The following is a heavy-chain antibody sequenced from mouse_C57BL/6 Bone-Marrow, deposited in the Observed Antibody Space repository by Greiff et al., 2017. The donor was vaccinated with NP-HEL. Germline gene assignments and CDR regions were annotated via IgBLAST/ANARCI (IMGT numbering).Heavy chain of an antibody. Sequence: VQLQQSGPELVKPGASVKISCKASGYAFSSSWMNWVKQRPGKGLEWIGRIYPGDGDTNYNGKFKGKATLTADKSSSTAYMQLSSLTSEDSAVYCCARERNYYGSNYDYFDYWGQGTTLTVSS. J-gene: IGHJ2*01. CDR1: GYAFSSSW. CDR2: IYPGDGDT. V-gene: IGHV1-82*01. D-gene: IGHD1-1*01. CDR3: ARERNYYGSNYDYFDY.